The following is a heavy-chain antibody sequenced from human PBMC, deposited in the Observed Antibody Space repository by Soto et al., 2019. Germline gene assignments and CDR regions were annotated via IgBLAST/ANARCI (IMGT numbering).Heavy chain of an antibody. CDR3: AREPQAFTSYDNSGRHYGMYL. V-gene: IGHV1-69*13. CDR1: VGTFTNYA. J-gene: IGHJ6*02. CDR2: IIPIFGTA. Sequence: GSSVKASCKAPVGTFTNYARRWLIQAPAQGIEWMGGIIPIFGTANYAQKFQGRVTITADESTSTAYMELSSLRSEDTAAYYCAREPQAFTSYDNSGRHYGMYLWGQGTTVTVSS. D-gene: IGHD3-22*01.